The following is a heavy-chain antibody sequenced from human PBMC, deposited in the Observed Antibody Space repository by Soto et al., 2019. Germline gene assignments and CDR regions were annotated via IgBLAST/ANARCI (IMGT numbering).Heavy chain of an antibody. J-gene: IGHJ5*02. Sequence: SVKVSCKASGGTFSTYTFSWVRQAPGQGLEWMGRIIPIFGTPYYAQKFQGRVTITADKSTSTVYMELSSLGSDDTAVYFCARGLECRGYCLDKPTWFGPWGQGTLATVSS. CDR3: ARGLECRGYCLDKPTWFGP. CDR1: GGTFSTYT. V-gene: IGHV1-69*06. CDR2: IIPIFGTP. D-gene: IGHD2-15*01.